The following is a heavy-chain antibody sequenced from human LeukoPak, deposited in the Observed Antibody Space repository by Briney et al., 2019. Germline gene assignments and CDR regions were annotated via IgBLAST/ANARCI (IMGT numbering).Heavy chain of an antibody. CDR3: ARGPYKDVWSRYSDY. J-gene: IGHJ4*02. Sequence: AGSLRLSCSASGFTFSSYSMNWVRQAPGKGLEWVSYISRSSTTIYYADSVKGRFTISRDNAKNSLYLQMKSLRVADTAVYYCARGPYKDVWSRYSDYWGQGTLVTVSS. D-gene: IGHD3-3*01. CDR1: GFTFSSYS. CDR2: ISRSSTTI. V-gene: IGHV3-48*01.